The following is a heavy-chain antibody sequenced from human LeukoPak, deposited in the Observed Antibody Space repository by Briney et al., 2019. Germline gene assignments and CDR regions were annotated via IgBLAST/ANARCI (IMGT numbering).Heavy chain of an antibody. D-gene: IGHD2-21*02. J-gene: IGHJ6*03. V-gene: IGHV1-46*01. CDR3: ARAGYCGGDCYGVRGNYYYMDV. CDR1: GYSFTSHY. CDR2: INPSGSST. Sequence: GASVKVSCKASGYSFTSHYMHWVRQAPGQGLEWMGLINPSGSSTLYAQKFQGRVTMTRDMSTTTDYMELSSLRSEDTAVYYCARAGYCGGDCYGVRGNYYYMDVWGKGTTVTISS.